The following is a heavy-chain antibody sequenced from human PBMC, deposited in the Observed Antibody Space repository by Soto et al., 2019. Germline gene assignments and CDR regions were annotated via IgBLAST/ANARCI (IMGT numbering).Heavy chain of an antibody. J-gene: IGHJ3*02. V-gene: IGHV4-61*01. CDR3: ARDGDYTAFDI. CDR1: GGSVSSGSYY. D-gene: IGHD2-2*02. CDR2: IYYSGST. Sequence: KSSETLSLTCTVSGGSVSSGSYYWSWIRQPPGKGLEWIGYIYYSGSTNYNPSLKSRVTISVDTSKNQFSLKLSSVTAADTAVYYCARDGDYTAFDIWGQGTMVTVSS.